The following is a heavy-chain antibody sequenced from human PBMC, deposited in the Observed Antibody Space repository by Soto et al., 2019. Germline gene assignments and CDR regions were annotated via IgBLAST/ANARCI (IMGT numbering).Heavy chain of an antibody. CDR1: GFSFSSYN. D-gene: IGHD1-26*01. Sequence: GGSLRLSCAASGFSFSSYNMNWVRQAPGKGLEWVSYISGSGSGRSGTVYYADSVQGRFTISRDNAKFSLYLQMNSLRDEDTAVYYCACGSYSMPNYWGQGTLVTVSS. J-gene: IGHJ4*02. CDR3: ACGSYSMPNY. CDR2: ISGSGSGRSGTV. V-gene: IGHV3-48*02.